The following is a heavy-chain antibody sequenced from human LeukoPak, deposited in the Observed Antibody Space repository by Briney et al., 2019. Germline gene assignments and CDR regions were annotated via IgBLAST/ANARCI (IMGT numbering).Heavy chain of an antibody. D-gene: IGHD6-19*01. CDR3: ARDNPQWLVPSDY. J-gene: IGHJ4*02. V-gene: IGHV4-61*01. Sequence: SETLSLTCTVSGGSVSSGSYYWSWIRQPPGKGLEWIGYIYYSGSTNYNPSLKSRVTISVDTSKNQFSLKLSSVTAADTAVYYCARDNPQWLVPSDYWGQGTLVTVSS. CDR1: GGSVSSGSYY. CDR2: IYYSGST.